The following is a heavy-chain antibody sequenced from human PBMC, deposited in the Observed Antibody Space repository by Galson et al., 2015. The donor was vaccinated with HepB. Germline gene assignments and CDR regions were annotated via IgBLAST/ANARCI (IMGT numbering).Heavy chain of an antibody. CDR2: ISWNSGSI. V-gene: IGHV3-9*01. D-gene: IGHD6-13*01. CDR3: AKGDEQQLAFYYFDY. CDR1: GFTFDDYA. Sequence: SLRLSCAASGFTFDDYAMHWVRQAPGKGLEWVSGISWNSGSIGYADSVKGRFTISRDNAKNSLYLQMNSLRAEDTALYYCAKGDEQQLAFYYFDYWGQGTLVTVSS. J-gene: IGHJ4*02.